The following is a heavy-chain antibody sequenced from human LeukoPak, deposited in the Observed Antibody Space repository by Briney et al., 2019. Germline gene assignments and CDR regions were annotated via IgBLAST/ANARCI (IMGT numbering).Heavy chain of an antibody. D-gene: IGHD3-10*01. J-gene: IGHJ5*02. Sequence: SETLSLTCTVSGGSISSYYWSWIRQPAGKGLEWIGRIYTSGSTNYNPSLKSRVTISVDTSKNQFSLKLSSVTAADTAVYYCARDHYCGSGSSDWFDPWGQGTLVTVSS. CDR1: GGSISSYY. CDR2: IYTSGST. CDR3: ARDHYCGSGSSDWFDP. V-gene: IGHV4-4*07.